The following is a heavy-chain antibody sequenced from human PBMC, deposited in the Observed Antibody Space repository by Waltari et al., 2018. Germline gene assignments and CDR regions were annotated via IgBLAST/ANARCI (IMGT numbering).Heavy chain of an antibody. CDR1: GVTFSSYA. J-gene: IGHJ4*02. CDR2: VIYSGGST. CDR3: AKAPSGSYFDY. Sequence: EGQLLEAGGGLVQPGGSLRRSCAASGVTFSSYAMGGGRQGAGKGLEWVSVIYSGGSTYYADSVKGRFTISRDNSKNTLYLQMNSLRAEDTAVYYCAKAPSGSYFDYWGQGTLVTVSS. D-gene: IGHD1-26*01. V-gene: IGHV3-23*03.